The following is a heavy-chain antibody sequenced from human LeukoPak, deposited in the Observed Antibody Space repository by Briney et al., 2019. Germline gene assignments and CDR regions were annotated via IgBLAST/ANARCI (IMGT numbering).Heavy chain of an antibody. J-gene: IGHJ4*02. CDR2: IWYDGSNK. Sequence: GGSLRLSCAASGLTFSSYGMHWVRQAPGKGLEWVAVIWYDGSNKYYADSVKGRFTISRDNSKNTLYLQMNSLRAEDTAGYYCAREGYGGNSPFDYWGQGTLVTVSS. CDR1: GLTFSSYG. CDR3: AREGYGGNSPFDY. V-gene: IGHV3-33*01. D-gene: IGHD4-23*01.